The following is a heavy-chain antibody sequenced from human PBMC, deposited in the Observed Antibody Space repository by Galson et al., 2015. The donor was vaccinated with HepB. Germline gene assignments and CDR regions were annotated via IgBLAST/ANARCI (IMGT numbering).Heavy chain of an antibody. CDR3: EGYCSSISCYEDSYYGMDV. J-gene: IGHJ6*02. D-gene: IGHD2-2*01. CDR1: RFTFSSYA. Sequence: SLRLSCAASRFTFSSYAMHWVRQAPGKGLEWVAVISYDGSNKYYADSVKDRFTISRDNSKNTLYLQMNSLRTEDTAVYFCEGYCSSISCYEDSYYGMDVWGQGTTVTVSS. V-gene: IGHV3-30*04. CDR2: ISYDGSNK.